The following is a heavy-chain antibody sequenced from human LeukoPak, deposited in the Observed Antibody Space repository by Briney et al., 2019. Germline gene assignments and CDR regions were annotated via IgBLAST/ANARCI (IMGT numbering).Heavy chain of an antibody. V-gene: IGHV3-23*01. D-gene: IGHD3-16*01. Sequence: GGSLRLSCAASGFTFSSYAMSWVRQAPGKGLEWVSAISGSGGSTYYADSVKGRFTISRDNSKNTLYLQMNSLRAEDTAVYYCAKSYDYVWGSHSNYWGQGTLVTVPS. CDR2: ISGSGGST. CDR3: AKSYDYVWGSHSNY. J-gene: IGHJ4*02. CDR1: GFTFSSYA.